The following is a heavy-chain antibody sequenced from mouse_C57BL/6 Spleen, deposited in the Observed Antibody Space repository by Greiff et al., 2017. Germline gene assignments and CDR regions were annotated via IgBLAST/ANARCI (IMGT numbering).Heavy chain of an antibody. D-gene: IGHD3-2*01. CDR2: ILPGSGST. Sequence: QVQLQQSGAELMKPGASVKLSCKATGYTFTGYWIEWVKQRPGHGLEWIGEILPGSGSTNYNEKFKGKATFTVDTSSNTAYVQLSSLTTEDSAICYCARKKGDSAYWGQGTTLTVSS. CDR1: GYTFTGYW. J-gene: IGHJ2*01. V-gene: IGHV1-9*01. CDR3: ARKKGDSAY.